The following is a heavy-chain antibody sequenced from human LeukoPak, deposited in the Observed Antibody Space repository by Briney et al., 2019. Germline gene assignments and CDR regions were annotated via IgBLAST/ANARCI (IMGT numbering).Heavy chain of an antibody. V-gene: IGHV3-23*01. CDR1: GFTFSSYA. CDR2: ISGSGGST. D-gene: IGHD2-15*01. CDR3: AKARSIQRRYCSGGSCYSFDY. J-gene: IGHJ4*02. Sequence: GGSLRLSCAASGFTFSSYAMSWVRQAPGKGLEWVSAISGSGGSTYYADSVKGRFTISRDNSENTLYLQMNGLRAEDTAVYYCAKARSIQRRYCSGGSCYSFDYWGQGTLVTVSS.